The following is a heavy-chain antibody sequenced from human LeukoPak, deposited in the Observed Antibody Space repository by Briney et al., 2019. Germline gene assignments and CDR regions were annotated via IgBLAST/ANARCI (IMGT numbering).Heavy chain of an antibody. Sequence: GGSLRLSCAVSGFTVSSNYMSWVRQAPGKGLEWVANIKQDGSEKYYVDSVKGRFTISRDNAKNSLYLRMNSLRAEDTAVYYCARDPHIVVVLDYWGQGTLVTVSS. J-gene: IGHJ4*02. CDR2: IKQDGSEK. D-gene: IGHD2-21*01. V-gene: IGHV3-7*01. CDR3: ARDPHIVVVLDY. CDR1: GFTVSSNY.